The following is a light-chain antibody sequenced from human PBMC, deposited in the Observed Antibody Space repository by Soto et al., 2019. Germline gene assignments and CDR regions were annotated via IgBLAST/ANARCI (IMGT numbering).Light chain of an antibody. CDR1: QSVSTY. Sequence: EIVLTQSPATLSLSPGERATHSCRASQSVSTYLAWFQQKPGQAPRLLIYDASNRATGIPARFSGSGSGTDFTFSISSLEPEDFAVYYCQIHSNFFGGGTKVDIK. V-gene: IGKV3-11*01. CDR2: DAS. J-gene: IGKJ4*01. CDR3: QIHSNF.